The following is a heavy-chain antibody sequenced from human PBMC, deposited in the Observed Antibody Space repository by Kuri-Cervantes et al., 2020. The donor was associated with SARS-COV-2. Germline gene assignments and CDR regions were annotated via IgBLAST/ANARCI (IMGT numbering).Heavy chain of an antibody. D-gene: IGHD3-3*01. CDR2: IGASGDST. J-gene: IGHJ6*02. CDR1: GFTFSSYA. V-gene: IGHV3-23*01. Sequence: GESLKISCVASGFTFSSYAMSWVRQAPGKGLEWVSSIGASGDSTYYADFVKGRFTISRDNSKNTLYLQMNSLRAEDTAVYYCASRFWSGYYQPYYYYGMDVWGQGTTVTVSS. CDR3: ASRFWSGYYQPYYYYGMDV.